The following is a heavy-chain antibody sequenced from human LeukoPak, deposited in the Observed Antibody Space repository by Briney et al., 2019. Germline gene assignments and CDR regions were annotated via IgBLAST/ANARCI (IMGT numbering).Heavy chain of an antibody. CDR1: GFTFSSYA. Sequence: GGSLRLSCAASGFTFSSYAMSWVRQAPGKGLEWVSTVTGSGSNTYYADSVKGRFTISRDNSKDTLYLQMSSLRAEDTAVYYCARGRGSGSYYFDYWGQGTLVTVSS. J-gene: IGHJ4*02. V-gene: IGHV3-23*01. CDR3: ARGRGSGSYYFDY. CDR2: VTGSGSNT. D-gene: IGHD3-22*01.